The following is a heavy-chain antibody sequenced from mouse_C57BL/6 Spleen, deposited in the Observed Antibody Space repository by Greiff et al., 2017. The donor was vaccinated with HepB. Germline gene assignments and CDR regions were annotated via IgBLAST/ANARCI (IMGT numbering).Heavy chain of an antibody. Sequence: EVQLQESEGGLVQPGSSMKLSCTASGFTFSDYYMAWVRQVPEKGLEWVANINYDGSSTYYLDSLKSRFIISRDNAKNILYLQMSSLKSEDTATYYCARWDPAMDYWGQGTSVTVSS. V-gene: IGHV5-16*01. CDR3: ARWDPAMDY. J-gene: IGHJ4*01. CDR2: INYDGSST. CDR1: GFTFSDYY. D-gene: IGHD4-1*01.